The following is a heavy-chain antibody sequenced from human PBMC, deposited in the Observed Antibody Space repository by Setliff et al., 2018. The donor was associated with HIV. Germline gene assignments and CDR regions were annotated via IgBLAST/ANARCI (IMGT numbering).Heavy chain of an antibody. CDR1: RFSLFRDYG. Sequence: GESLKISCVASRFSLFRDYGMHWVRQAPGKGLEWVAFIRFDGSYKYYADSVEGRFTISRDNSKNTVFLQMSSLRGEDTALYYCSLGYCSGGSCYSDPEVAFDIWGQGTMVTVSS. CDR2: IRFDGSYK. CDR3: SLGYCSGGSCYSDPEVAFDI. J-gene: IGHJ3*02. D-gene: IGHD2-15*01. V-gene: IGHV3-30*02.